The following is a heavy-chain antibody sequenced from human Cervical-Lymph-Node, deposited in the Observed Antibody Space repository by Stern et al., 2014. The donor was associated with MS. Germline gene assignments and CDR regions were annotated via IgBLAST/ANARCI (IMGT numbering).Heavy chain of an antibody. D-gene: IGHD6-13*01. CDR3: ARVAAAAPFDY. V-gene: IGHV3-7*03. CDR2: INQDGNEK. J-gene: IGHJ4*02. Sequence: EMQLVESGGGLVQPGGSLRLSCAASGFTFGSYWMSWVRQAPGKGLEWVDNINQDGNEKYYVDSVKGRFTISRDNAKNPLYLQMSKLRAEDTAVYYCARVAAAAPFDYWGQGTLVTVSS. CDR1: GFTFGSYW.